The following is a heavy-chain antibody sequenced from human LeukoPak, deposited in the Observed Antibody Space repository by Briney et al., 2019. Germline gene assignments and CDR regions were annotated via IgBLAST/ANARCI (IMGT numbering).Heavy chain of an antibody. CDR3: ARESPDRPLYDDYGMDV. Sequence: SETLSLTCTASGGSISSGGYYWSWIRQPAGKGLEWIGRIYTSGSTNYNPSLKSRGTISVDTSNNHFSLKLSSVAAANTAVYYCARESPDRPLYDDYGMDVWGQGTTVTVSS. CDR2: IYTSGST. CDR1: GGSISSGGYY. J-gene: IGHJ6*02. V-gene: IGHV4-61*02.